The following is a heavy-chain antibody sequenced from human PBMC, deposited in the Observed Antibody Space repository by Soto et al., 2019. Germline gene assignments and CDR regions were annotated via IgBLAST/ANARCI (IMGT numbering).Heavy chain of an antibody. D-gene: IGHD2-15*01. CDR3: AKVVPGGYCSGGSCYGLDY. CDR2: ISGSGGST. J-gene: IGHJ4*02. V-gene: IGHV3-23*01. CDR1: GFTFNNYA. Sequence: PGGSLRLSCAASGFTFNNYAMSWVRQAPGRGLEWVAAISGSGGSTYYSDSVKGRFTISRDNSKNTLFLQMNSLRAEDTAVYHCAKVVPGGYCSGGSCYGLDYWGQGTLVTVSS.